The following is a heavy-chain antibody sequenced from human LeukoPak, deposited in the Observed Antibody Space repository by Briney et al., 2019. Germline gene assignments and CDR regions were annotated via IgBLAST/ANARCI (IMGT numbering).Heavy chain of an antibody. Sequence: SETLSLTCTVTGGSISSYYWSWIRQPPGKGLEWIGYIYYSGSTNYIPSLKSRVTISVDTSKNQFSLKLSSVTAADTAVYYCARGRYYYGSGTRAGWFDPWGQGTLVTVSS. J-gene: IGHJ5*02. CDR2: IYYSGST. CDR1: GGSISSYY. D-gene: IGHD3-10*01. CDR3: ARGRYYYGSGTRAGWFDP. V-gene: IGHV4-59*12.